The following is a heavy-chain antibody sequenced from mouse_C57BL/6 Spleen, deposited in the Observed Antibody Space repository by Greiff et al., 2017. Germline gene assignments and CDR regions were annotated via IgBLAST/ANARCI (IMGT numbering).Heavy chain of an antibody. CDR3: ARGGYGRSWYFDV. V-gene: IGHV1-80*01. Sequence: QVQLQQSGAELVKPGASVKISCKASGYAFSSYWMNWVKQRPGKGLEWIGQIYPGDGDTNYNGKFKGKATLTADKSSSTAYMQLSSLTSEDSAVYFCARGGYGRSWYFDVWGTGTTVTVSS. CDR1: GYAFSSYW. J-gene: IGHJ1*03. CDR2: IYPGDGDT. D-gene: IGHD1-1*01.